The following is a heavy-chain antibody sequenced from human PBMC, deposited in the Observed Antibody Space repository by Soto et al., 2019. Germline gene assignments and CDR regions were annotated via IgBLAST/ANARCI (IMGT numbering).Heavy chain of an antibody. CDR3: ARDLSDDFLYYYYYMDV. CDR2: IKQDGSEK. D-gene: IGHD3-3*01. Sequence: GGSLRLSCAASGFTFSSYWMSWVRQAPGKGLEWVANIKQDGSEKYYVDSVKGRFTISRDNAKNSLYLQMNSLRAEDTAVYYCARDLSDDFLYYYYYMDVWGKGTTVTVSS. V-gene: IGHV3-7*01. CDR1: GFTFSSYW. J-gene: IGHJ6*03.